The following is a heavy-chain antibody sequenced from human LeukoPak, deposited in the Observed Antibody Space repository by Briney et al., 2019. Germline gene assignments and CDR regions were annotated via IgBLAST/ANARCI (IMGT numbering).Heavy chain of an antibody. CDR1: GFTFTSSA. Sequence: SVKVSCKAFGFTFTSSAMQWVRQARGQRLEWIGWIVVGSGNTNYAQKFQERVTTTSDMSTSTAYMELSSLRSEDTAVYYCAAEHYYDTFYWGQGTLVTVSS. CDR2: IVVGSGNT. J-gene: IGHJ4*02. D-gene: IGHD3-22*01. V-gene: IGHV1-58*02. CDR3: AAEHYYDTFY.